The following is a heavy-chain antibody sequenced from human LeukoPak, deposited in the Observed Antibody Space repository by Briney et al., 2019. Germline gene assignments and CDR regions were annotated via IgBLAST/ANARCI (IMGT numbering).Heavy chain of an antibody. V-gene: IGHV3-11*01. D-gene: IGHD3-22*01. CDR1: GFTFSDHY. J-gene: IGHJ3*02. CDR2: ISSSGSTI. Sequence: GGSLRLSCAASGFTFSDHYMSWIRQAPGKGLEWVSYISSSGSTIYYADSVKGRFTISRDNAKNSLYLQMNSLRAEDTAVYYCARADSSGYYYVFDAFDIWGQGTMVTVSS. CDR3: ARADSSGYYYVFDAFDI.